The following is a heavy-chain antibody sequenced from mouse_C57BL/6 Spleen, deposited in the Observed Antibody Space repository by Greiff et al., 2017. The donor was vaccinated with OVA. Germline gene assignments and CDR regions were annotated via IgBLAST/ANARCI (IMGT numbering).Heavy chain of an antibody. J-gene: IGHJ4*01. CDR1: GFSLTSYA. V-gene: IGHV2-9-1*01. Sequence: VMLVESGPGLVAPSQSLSITCTVSGFSLTSYAISWVRQPPGKGLEWLGVIWTGGGTNYNSALKSRLSISKDNSKSQVFLKMNSLQTDDTARYYCAIYYSNSWYAVDYWGQGTSVTVSS. CDR2: IWTGGGT. D-gene: IGHD2-5*01. CDR3: AIYYSNSWYAVDY.